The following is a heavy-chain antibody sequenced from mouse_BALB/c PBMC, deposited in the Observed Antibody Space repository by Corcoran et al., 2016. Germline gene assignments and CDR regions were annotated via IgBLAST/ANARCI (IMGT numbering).Heavy chain of an antibody. CDR2: ISYDGSN. CDR1: GYSITSGYY. Sequence: DVQLQESGPGLVKPSQSLSLPCSVTGYSITSGYYWNWIRQFPGNKLEWMGYISYDGSNNYNPSLKNRISITRDTSKNQFFLKLNSVTTEDTATYYYARLLLRYYAMDYWGQGTSVTVSS. J-gene: IGHJ4*01. CDR3: ARLLLRYYAMDY. V-gene: IGHV3-6*02. D-gene: IGHD1-1*01.